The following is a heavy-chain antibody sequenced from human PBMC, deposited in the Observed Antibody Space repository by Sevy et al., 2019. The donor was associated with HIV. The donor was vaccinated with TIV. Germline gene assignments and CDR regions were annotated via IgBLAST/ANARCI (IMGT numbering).Heavy chain of an antibody. Sequence: GGSLRLSCAASGFTFSSYTMNWVRQAPGKGLEWVSSITGGSSYIYYADSVKGRFTISRDNAKNSLFLQMNSLRADDTAVYFCARDKTILEGRYGMDVWGQGTTVTVSS. D-gene: IGHD3-3*01. CDR1: GFTFSSYT. CDR2: ITGGSSYI. V-gene: IGHV3-21*01. J-gene: IGHJ6*02. CDR3: ARDKTILEGRYGMDV.